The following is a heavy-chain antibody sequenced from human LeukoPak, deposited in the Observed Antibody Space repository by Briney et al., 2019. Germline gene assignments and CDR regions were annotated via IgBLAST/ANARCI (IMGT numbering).Heavy chain of an antibody. CDR1: GGSFSGHY. D-gene: IGHD3-3*01. V-gene: IGHV4-34*01. J-gene: IGHJ4*02. Sequence: SETLSLTCTVYGGSFSGHYWSWIHQPPGKGLEWIGELNHSGATNYNPSLRSRVTISVDTSKNQFSLKLSSVTAADTAVYFCARHGSYSLDYWGQGALVTVSS. CDR2: LNHSGAT. CDR3: ARHGSYSLDY.